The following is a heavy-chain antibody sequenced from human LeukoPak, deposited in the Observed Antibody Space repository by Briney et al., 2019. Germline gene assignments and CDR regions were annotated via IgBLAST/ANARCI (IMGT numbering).Heavy chain of an antibody. CDR3: ARGRGRLDFDY. CDR2: ISYDGSNE. Sequence: GGSLRLSCAGSGFTFSSYAIHWVRQAPGKGLEWVAVISYDGSNEKYADSVKGRFTISRDNSKNTLYLQMNSLRAEDTAVYYCARGRGRLDFDYWGQGTLVTVSS. CDR1: GFTFSSYA. D-gene: IGHD5-24*01. V-gene: IGHV3-30-3*01. J-gene: IGHJ4*02.